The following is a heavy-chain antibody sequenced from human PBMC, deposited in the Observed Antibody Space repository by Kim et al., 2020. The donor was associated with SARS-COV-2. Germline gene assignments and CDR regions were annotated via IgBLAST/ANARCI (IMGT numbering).Heavy chain of an antibody. D-gene: IGHD6-6*01. CDR1: GGSFSGYY. V-gene: IGHV4-34*01. Sequence: SQTLSLTCAVYGGSFSGYYWSWIRQPPGKGLEWIGEINHSGSTNYNPSLKSRVTISVDTSKNQFSLKLSSVTAADTAVYYCARGRPWGIAARPGYYYYGM. CDR3: ARGRPWGIAARPGYYYYGM. CDR2: INHSGST. J-gene: IGHJ6*01.